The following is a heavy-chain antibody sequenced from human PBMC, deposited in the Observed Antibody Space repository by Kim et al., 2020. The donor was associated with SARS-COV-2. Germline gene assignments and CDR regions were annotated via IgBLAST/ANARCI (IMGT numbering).Heavy chain of an antibody. CDR1: GFTFSSYA. D-gene: IGHD3-10*01. J-gene: IGHJ4*02. Sequence: GGSLRLSCAASGFTFSSYAMSWVRQAPGKGLEWVSAISGSGGSTYYADSVKGRFTISRDNSKNTLYLQMNSLRAEDTAVYYCAKDLLLWFGELYTLDYWGLGTLVTVSS. CDR3: AKDLLLWFGELYTLDY. CDR2: ISGSGGST. V-gene: IGHV3-23*01.